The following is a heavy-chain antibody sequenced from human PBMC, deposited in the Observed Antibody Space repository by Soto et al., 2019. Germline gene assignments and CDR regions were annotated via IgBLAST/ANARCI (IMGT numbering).Heavy chain of an antibody. V-gene: IGHV4-39*01. CDR2: IYYTGRT. D-gene: IGHD4-17*01. CDR1: GASISESSHY. J-gene: IGHJ4*02. Sequence: QLLLQESGPGLVKPSETLSLTCAVSGASISESSHYWAWIRQPPGKGLEWIASIYYTGRTYYNPRLRSRLTISIDPSRDQFSLNLSSVTAADMAVYYCSRHLGSYGDWAFDFWGQGTLVPVSS. CDR3: SRHLGSYGDWAFDF.